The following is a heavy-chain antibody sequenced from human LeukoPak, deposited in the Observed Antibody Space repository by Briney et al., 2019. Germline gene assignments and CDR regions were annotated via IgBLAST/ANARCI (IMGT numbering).Heavy chain of an antibody. V-gene: IGHV3-7*01. Sequence: PGGSLRLSCAASGFTFSSYWMSWVRQAPGKGLEWVANIKQDGSEKYYVDSVKGRFTISKDNAKNSLYLQMNSLRAEDTAVYYCASGSSWVHFDYWGQGTLVTVSS. CDR2: IKQDGSEK. D-gene: IGHD6-13*01. J-gene: IGHJ4*02. CDR1: GFTFSSYW. CDR3: ASGSSWVHFDY.